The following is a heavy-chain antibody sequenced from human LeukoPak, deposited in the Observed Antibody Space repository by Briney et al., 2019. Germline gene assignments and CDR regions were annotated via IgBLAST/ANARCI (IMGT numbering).Heavy chain of an antibody. D-gene: IGHD2-15*01. CDR3: ARACSGGSCYPAGFDY. J-gene: IGHJ4*02. Sequence: GASVKVSCKASGYTFTSYGISWVRQAPGQGLEWMGWISAYNGNTNYAQKLQGRVTMTTDTSTSTAYVELRSLRSDDTAVYYCARACSGGSCYPAGFDYWGQGTLVTVSS. CDR2: ISAYNGNT. CDR1: GYTFTSYG. V-gene: IGHV1-18*01.